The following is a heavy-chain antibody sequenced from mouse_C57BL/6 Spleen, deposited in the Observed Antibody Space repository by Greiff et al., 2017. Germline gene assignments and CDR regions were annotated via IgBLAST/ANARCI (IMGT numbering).Heavy chain of an antibody. V-gene: IGHV1-55*01. D-gene: IGHD1-1*01. Sequence: QVQLQQPGAELVKPGASVKMSCKASGYTFTSYWITWVKQRPGQGLEWIGDIYPGSGSTNYNEKFKSKATLTVDTSSSTAYMQLSSLTSEDSAVYYCARGGTVVATDEVWGTGTTVTVSS. CDR3: ARGGTVVATDEV. CDR1: GYTFTSYW. CDR2: IYPGSGST. J-gene: IGHJ1*03.